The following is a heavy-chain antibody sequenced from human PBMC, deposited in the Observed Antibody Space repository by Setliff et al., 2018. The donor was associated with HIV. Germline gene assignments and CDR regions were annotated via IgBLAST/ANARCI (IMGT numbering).Heavy chain of an antibody. Sequence: LRLSCTVSGFTFTSYAMGWVRQAAGKGLEWVSTIGAVGSPTHYAESVKGRFTISKDKSKNTLYLQMSSLRDEDTAVYYCARAQDNYYDSSGYSFDSWGQGSLVTVSS. CDR3: ARAQDNYYDSSGYSFDS. J-gene: IGHJ4*02. V-gene: IGHV3-23*01. D-gene: IGHD3-22*01. CDR1: GFTFTSYA. CDR2: IGAVGSPT.